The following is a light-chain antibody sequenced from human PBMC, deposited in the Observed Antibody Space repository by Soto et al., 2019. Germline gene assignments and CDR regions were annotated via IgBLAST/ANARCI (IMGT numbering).Light chain of an antibody. V-gene: IGKV3-20*01. Sequence: EIVFTQSPGTLSLSPGESATLSCRASQSVSSSYLAWYQQKPGQAPRLLIYGASSRAIGIPDRFSSSVSGSDFILTINRLEPEDFAVYYCQQYGSSHTVGPGTRLDIK. J-gene: IGKJ5*01. CDR3: QQYGSSHT. CDR1: QSVSSSY. CDR2: GAS.